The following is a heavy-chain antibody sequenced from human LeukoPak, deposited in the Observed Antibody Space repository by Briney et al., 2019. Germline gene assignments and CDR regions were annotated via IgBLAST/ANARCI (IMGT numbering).Heavy chain of an antibody. CDR3: ASLFYYGSGSADY. D-gene: IGHD3-10*01. CDR1: GFTFSSYA. CDR2: IWYDGSNK. J-gene: IGHJ4*02. Sequence: QPGGSLRLSCAASGFTFSSYAMSWVRQAPGKGLEWVALIWYDGSNKYYVDSVMGRFTISRDNSKNTLYLQMNSLRAEDTAVYYCASLFYYGSGSADYWGQGTLVTVSS. V-gene: IGHV3-33*08.